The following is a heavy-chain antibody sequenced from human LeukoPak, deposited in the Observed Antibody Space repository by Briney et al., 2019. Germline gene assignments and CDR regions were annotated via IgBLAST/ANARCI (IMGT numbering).Heavy chain of an antibody. Sequence: GGSLRLSCAASGFSFSTYWMSWVRQAPGKGLEWVALINPDGTERYYVDSVKGRFTISRDNAKYSLDLQMDSLRAEDTAMYSCARDLAAVPGPRMDVWGQGTTVTVSS. J-gene: IGHJ6*02. V-gene: IGHV3-7*03. CDR1: GFSFSTYW. CDR3: ARDLAAVPGPRMDV. CDR2: INPDGTER. D-gene: IGHD6-19*01.